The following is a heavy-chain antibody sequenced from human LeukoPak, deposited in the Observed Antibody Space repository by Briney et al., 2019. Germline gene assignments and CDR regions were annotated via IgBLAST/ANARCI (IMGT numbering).Heavy chain of an antibody. CDR3: ARGGPAAIDY. CDR2: IYHSGST. J-gene: IGHJ4*02. V-gene: IGHV4-38-2*01. D-gene: IGHD2-2*01. Sequence: SETLSLTCAVSGYSISSGYYWGWIRPPPGKGLEWIGSIYHSGSTYYNPSLKSRVTISVDTSKNQFSLKLSSVTAADTAVYYCARGGPAAIDYWGQGTLVTVSS. CDR1: GYSISSGYY.